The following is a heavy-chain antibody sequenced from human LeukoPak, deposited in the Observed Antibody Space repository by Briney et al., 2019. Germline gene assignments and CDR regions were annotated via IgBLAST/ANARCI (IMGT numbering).Heavy chain of an antibody. D-gene: IGHD2-2*01. CDR2: IKQDGSEK. CDR3: AKDHCSSTSCYFPDY. V-gene: IGHV3-7*01. CDR1: GFTFSSYW. J-gene: IGHJ4*02. Sequence: GGSLRLSCAASGFTFSSYWMSWVRQAPGKGLEWVANIKQDGSEKYYVDSVKGRFTISRDNSKNTLYLQMNSLRAEDTAVYYCAKDHCSSTSCYFPDYWGQGTLVTVSS.